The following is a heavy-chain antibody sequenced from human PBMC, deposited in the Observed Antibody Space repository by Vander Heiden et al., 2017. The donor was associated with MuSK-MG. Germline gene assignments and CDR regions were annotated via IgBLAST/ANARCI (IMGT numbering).Heavy chain of an antibody. J-gene: IGHJ6*03. Sequence: EVQLLESGGGLVQPGGSLRLSCAASGFTFSSYAMSWVRQAPGKGLEWVSAISGSGGSTYYADSVKGRFTISRDNSKNTLYLQMNSLRAEDTAVYYCAKTAMQQLGYYYYMDVWGKGTTVTVSS. D-gene: IGHD6-13*01. V-gene: IGHV3-23*01. CDR1: GFTFSSYA. CDR2: ISGSGGST. CDR3: AKTAMQQLGYYYYMDV.